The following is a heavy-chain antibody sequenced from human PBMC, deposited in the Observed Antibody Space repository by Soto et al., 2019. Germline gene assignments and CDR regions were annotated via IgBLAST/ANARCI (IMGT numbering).Heavy chain of an antibody. CDR1: GYTFTSYG. J-gene: IGHJ3*02. CDR2: ISAYNGNT. Sequence: ASVKVSCKASGYTFTSYGISWVRQAPGQGLEWMGWISAYNGNTNYAQKLQGRVTMTTDTSTSTAYMELRSLRSDDTAVYYCAREEEYYDYVWGSYRYNGSNAFDIWGQGSMVTVSS. V-gene: IGHV1-18*01. D-gene: IGHD3-16*02. CDR3: AREEEYYDYVWGSYRYNGSNAFDI.